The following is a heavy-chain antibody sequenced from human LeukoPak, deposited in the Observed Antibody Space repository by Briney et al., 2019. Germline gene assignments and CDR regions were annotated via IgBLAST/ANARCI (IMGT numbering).Heavy chain of an antibody. CDR3: ARGSYDILTGYYSLYYYYMDV. CDR2: ISSSSYI. CDR1: GFTFSSYS. Sequence: GGSLRLSCAASGFTFSSYSMNWVRQAPGKGLEWVSSISSSSYIYYADSVKGRFTISRDNAKNSLYLQMNSLRAEDTAVYYCARGSYDILTGYYSLYYYYMDVWGKGTTVTVSS. V-gene: IGHV3-21*01. D-gene: IGHD3-9*01. J-gene: IGHJ6*03.